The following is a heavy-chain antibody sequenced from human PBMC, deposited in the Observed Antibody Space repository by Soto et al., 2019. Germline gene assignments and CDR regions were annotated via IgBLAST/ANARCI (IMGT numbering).Heavy chain of an antibody. CDR3: AKFNGFWSGDYYYYMDV. CDR1: GFTFSSYA. V-gene: IGHV3-23*01. J-gene: IGHJ6*03. CDR2: ISGSGGST. D-gene: IGHD3-3*01. Sequence: GGSLRLSCAASGFTFSSYAMSWVRQAPGKGLEWVSAISGSGGSTYYADSVKGRFTISRDNSKNTLYLQMNSLRAEDTAVYYCAKFNGFWSGDYYYYMDVWGKGTTVTVSS.